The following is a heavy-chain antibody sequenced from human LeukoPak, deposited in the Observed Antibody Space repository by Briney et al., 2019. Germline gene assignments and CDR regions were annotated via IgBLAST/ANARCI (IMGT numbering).Heavy chain of an antibody. V-gene: IGHV3-49*03. J-gene: IGHJ4*02. CDR2: IRSKAYGGTT. CDR1: GFTFGDYA. D-gene: IGHD1-14*01. Sequence: GGSLRLSCTASGFTFGDYAMSWFRQAPGKGLEWVGFIRSKAYGGTTEYAASVKGRFTISRDDSKSIAYLQMNSLKTEDTAVYYCTREEGDRNYVPNFDYWGQGTLVTVSS. CDR3: TREEGDRNYVPNFDY.